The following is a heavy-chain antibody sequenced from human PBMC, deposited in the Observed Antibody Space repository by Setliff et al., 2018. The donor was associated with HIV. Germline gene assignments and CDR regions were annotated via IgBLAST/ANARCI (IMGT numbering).Heavy chain of an antibody. CDR2: VYPSDGST. CDR1: GYTFTSYY. CDR3: ARDNTAFDI. J-gene: IGHJ3*02. Sequence: ASVKVSCKASGYTFTSYYMHWVRQAPGQGLEWMGMVYPSDGSTSYAQKFQGRVTMTRDTSTSTIYMELNSLTSEDTAVYYCARDNTAFDIWGRGTMVTVSS. V-gene: IGHV1-46*01. D-gene: IGHD2-2*02.